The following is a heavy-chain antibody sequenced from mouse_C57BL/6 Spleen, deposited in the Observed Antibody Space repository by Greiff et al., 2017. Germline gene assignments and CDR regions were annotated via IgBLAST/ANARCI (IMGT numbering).Heavy chain of an antibody. V-gene: IGHV5-9*01. CDR2: ISGGGGNT. CDR1: GFTFSSYT. J-gene: IGHJ4*01. Sequence: EVQLVESGGGLVKPGGSLKLSCAASGFTFSSYTMSWVRQTPEKRLEWVATISGGGGNTYYPESVKGRFTISRDNAKNTPYLQMSSLRSEDTALYYCARTDYAMDYWGQGTSVTVSS. CDR3: ARTDYAMDY.